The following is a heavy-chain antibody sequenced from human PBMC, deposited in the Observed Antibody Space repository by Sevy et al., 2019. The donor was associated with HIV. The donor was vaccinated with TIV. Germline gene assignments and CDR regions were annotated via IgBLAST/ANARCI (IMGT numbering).Heavy chain of an antibody. J-gene: IGHJ4*02. D-gene: IGHD3-3*01. CDR1: GVSVSSDTYY. Sequence: SETLSLTCAVSGVSVSSDTYYWSWIRQPPGKGLEWIGYVYHTGSTNYNPSLKSRVTISVDTSKNQFSLKLSSVTAADTAVYYCARGLRFLGAFDYWGQGTLVTVSS. CDR3: ARGLRFLGAFDY. V-gene: IGHV4-61*01. CDR2: VYHTGST.